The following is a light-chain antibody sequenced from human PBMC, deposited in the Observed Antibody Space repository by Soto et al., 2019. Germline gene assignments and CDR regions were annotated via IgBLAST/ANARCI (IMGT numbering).Light chain of an antibody. CDR3: QQRSNWIT. J-gene: IGKJ5*01. CDR2: DAP. CDR1: QSVSSY. Sequence: EILFTQSPATLSLSPGERATLSCRASQSVSSYLAWYQQKPGQAPRLLIYDAPNTATGIPARFSGSGSGTDFTLTIRSLEPEDFAVYYCQQRSNWITFGQGTRLEIK. V-gene: IGKV3-11*01.